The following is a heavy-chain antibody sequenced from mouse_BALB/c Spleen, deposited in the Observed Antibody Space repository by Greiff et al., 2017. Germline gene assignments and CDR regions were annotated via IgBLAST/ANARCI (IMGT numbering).Heavy chain of an antibody. CDR3: ARIGDFDYYVFAY. Sequence: QVTLNVSGPGILQPSQTLSLTCSFSGFSLSTSGMGVGWIRQPSGKGLEWLAHIWWDDDKRYNPALKSRLTISKDTSSNQVFLKIASVDTADTATYYCARIGDFDYYVFAYWGQGTLVTVSA. V-gene: IGHV8-8*01. CDR1: GFSLSTSGMG. J-gene: IGHJ3*01. CDR2: IWWDDDK. D-gene: IGHD1-1*01.